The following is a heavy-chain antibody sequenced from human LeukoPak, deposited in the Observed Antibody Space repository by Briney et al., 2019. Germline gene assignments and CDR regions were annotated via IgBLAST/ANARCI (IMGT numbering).Heavy chain of an antibody. D-gene: IGHD4-23*01. CDR1: GFTVSSNY. J-gene: IGHJ3*02. CDR3: ASPFGYGGSDAFDI. Sequence: PGGSQRLSCAASGFTVSSNYMSWVRQAPGKGLEWVSVIYSGGSTYYADSVKGRFTISRDNSKNTLYLQMNSLRAEDTAVYYCASPFGYGGSDAFDIWGQGTMVTVSS. CDR2: IYSGGST. V-gene: IGHV3-66*01.